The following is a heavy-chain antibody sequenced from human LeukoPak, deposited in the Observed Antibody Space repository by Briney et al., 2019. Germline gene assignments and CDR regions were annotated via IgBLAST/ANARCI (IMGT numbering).Heavy chain of an antibody. CDR3: ARDRAGRSHYDF. CDR2: ISSSGITI. D-gene: IGHD6-6*01. V-gene: IGHV3-11*01. J-gene: IGHJ4*02. Sequence: IPGGSLRLSCAASGFTFSDYYMTWIRQAPGKGLEWISYISSSGITIYYADSVKGRFTISRDNADNSLYLQMNSLRVEDTAIYYCARDRAGRSHYDFWGQGTLVTVSS. CDR1: GFTFSDYY.